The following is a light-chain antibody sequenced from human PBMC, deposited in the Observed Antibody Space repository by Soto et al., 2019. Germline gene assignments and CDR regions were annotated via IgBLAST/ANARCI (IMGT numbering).Light chain of an antibody. Sequence: DIQMTQSPSSVSASVGDRVTITCRASQDISTWLAWYQQRPGKAPKLLIYAASSLQSGVPSRFSGSGSGTDLTLTITSQQPEDFATYYCQQANSFPHTFGQGTKLEIK. CDR2: AAS. CDR3: QQANSFPHT. J-gene: IGKJ2*01. CDR1: QDISTW. V-gene: IGKV1-12*01.